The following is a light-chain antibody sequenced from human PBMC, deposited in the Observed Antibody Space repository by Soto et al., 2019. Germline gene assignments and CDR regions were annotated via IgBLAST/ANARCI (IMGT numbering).Light chain of an antibody. V-gene: IGKV3-11*01. CDR1: QSVSTY. CDR2: DAS. CDR3: QPHSNCPG. J-gene: IGKJ4*02. Sequence: EIVLTQSPATLSLSPGERATLSCRASQSVSTYLAWYQQKPGQAPRLLIYDASNRATGIPARFSGSGSGTEFSLTISRLEPEDFAVYYCQPHSNCPGFGGGTKVEIK.